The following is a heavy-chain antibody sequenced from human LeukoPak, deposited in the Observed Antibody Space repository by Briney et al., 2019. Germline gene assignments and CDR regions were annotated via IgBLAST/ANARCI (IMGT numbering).Heavy chain of an antibody. V-gene: IGHV4-59*03. Sequence: SETLSLTCTVSGASIIDYYWSWIRQPPGKGLEWIGSVYSRGTANYNPSLNSRVTISVDNSKNQFSLKLRSVTAADTAIYYCVKLVPTGVGGRGYFDGWGQGTLVTVSS. CDR1: GASIIDYY. D-gene: IGHD1-26*01. J-gene: IGHJ4*02. CDR3: VKLVPTGVGGRGYFDG. CDR2: VYSRGTA.